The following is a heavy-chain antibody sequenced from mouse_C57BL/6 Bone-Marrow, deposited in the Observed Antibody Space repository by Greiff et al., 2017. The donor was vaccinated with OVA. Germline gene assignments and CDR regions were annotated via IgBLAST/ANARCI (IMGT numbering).Heavy chain of an antibody. V-gene: IGHV1-81*01. Sequence: QVQLQQPGAELVKPGASVKLSCKASGYTFTSYGISWVKLRTGQGLEWIGEIYPRSGNTYYNEKFKGKATLTADKSSSTAYMELRSLTSADSAVYFCAREITTVVAIDYWGQGTTLTVSS. D-gene: IGHD1-1*01. CDR3: AREITTVVAIDY. CDR2: IYPRSGNT. J-gene: IGHJ2*01. CDR1: GYTFTSYG.